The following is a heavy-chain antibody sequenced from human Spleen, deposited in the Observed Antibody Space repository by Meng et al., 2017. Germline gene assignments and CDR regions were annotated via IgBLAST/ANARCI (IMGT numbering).Heavy chain of an antibody. D-gene: IGHD1-1*01. J-gene: IGHJ4*02. CDR1: GFTFSGYA. V-gene: IGHV3-23*01. CDR2: ISVSGGNT. Sequence: GGSLRLSCAASGFTFSGYAMSWVRQAPGKGLEWVSLISVSGGNTYYADSVKGRFTISRDNSKNTLYLQMNSLRAEDTAVYYCATKTTELDNWGQGTQVTVSS. CDR3: ATKTTELDN.